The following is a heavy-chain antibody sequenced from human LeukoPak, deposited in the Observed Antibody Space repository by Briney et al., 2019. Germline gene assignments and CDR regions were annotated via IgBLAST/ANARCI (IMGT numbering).Heavy chain of an antibody. CDR2: IYPGDSDT. J-gene: IGHJ6*02. V-gene: IGHV5-51*01. CDR1: GYSFTSYW. CDR3: ARHYHWYEGAYYYGMDV. D-gene: IGHD1-1*01. Sequence: GESLKISCKGSGYSFTSYWIGWVRQMPGKGLEWMGIIYPGDSDTRYSPSFQGQVTISADKSISTAYLQWSSLKASDTAVYYCARHYHWYEGAYYYGMDVWGQGTTVTVSS.